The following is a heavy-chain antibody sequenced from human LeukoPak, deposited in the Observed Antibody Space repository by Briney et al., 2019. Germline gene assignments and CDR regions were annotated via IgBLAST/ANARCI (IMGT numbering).Heavy chain of an antibody. CDR2: ISWNSGSI. Sequence: PGRSLRLSCAASGFTFDDYAMHWVRQAPGKGLEWVSGISWNSGSIGYADSVKGRFTISRDNAKNSLYLQMNSLRAEDTALYYCAKESDYDILTGYWGYWGQGTLVTVSS. CDR3: AKESDYDILTGYWGY. D-gene: IGHD3-9*01. CDR1: GFTFDDYA. V-gene: IGHV3-9*01. J-gene: IGHJ4*02.